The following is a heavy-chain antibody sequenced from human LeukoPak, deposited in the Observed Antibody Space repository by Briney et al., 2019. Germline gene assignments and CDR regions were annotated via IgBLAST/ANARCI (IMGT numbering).Heavy chain of an antibody. V-gene: IGHV1-2*02. CDR1: GYSLSDYH. Sequence: ASVKVSCKASGYSLSDYHLHWVRQAPGQGLEWMGDINPGNGATKYAQKFQGRVTMTRDTSISTVYMDLSGLTPDDTAVYYCARDPQYTFGYPTYDCCGHGTLVTVSS. D-gene: IGHD2-2*03. J-gene: IGHJ4*01. CDR3: ARDPQYTFGYPTYDC. CDR2: INPGNGAT.